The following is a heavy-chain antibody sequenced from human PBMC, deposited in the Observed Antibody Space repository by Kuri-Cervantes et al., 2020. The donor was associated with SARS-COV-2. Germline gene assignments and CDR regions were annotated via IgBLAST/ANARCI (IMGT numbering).Heavy chain of an antibody. CDR1: GFTFSSYS. D-gene: IGHD3-3*01. V-gene: IGHV3-21*01. CDR2: ISSSSSYI. Sequence: GGSLRLSCAASGFTFSSYSMNWVRQAPGKGLEWVSSISSSSSYIYYADSVKGRFTISRDNAKNSLYLQMNSLRAEDTAVYYCARDPRGVVNPYYYYGMDVWGQGTTVTVSS. J-gene: IGHJ6*02. CDR3: ARDPRGVVNPYYYYGMDV.